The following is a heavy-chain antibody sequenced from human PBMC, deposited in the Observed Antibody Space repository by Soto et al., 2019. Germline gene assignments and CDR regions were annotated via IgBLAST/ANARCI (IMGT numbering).Heavy chain of an antibody. CDR2: ISSSSSYI. V-gene: IGHV3-21*01. D-gene: IGHD1-26*01. CDR1: GFTFSSYS. Sequence: GGSLRLSCAASGFTFSSYSMNWVRQAPGKGLEWVSSISSSSSYIYYADSVKGRFTISRDNAKNSLYLQMNSLRAEDTAVYYCARDRIVGAPYYYYGMDVWGQGTTVTVSS. J-gene: IGHJ6*02. CDR3: ARDRIVGAPYYYYGMDV.